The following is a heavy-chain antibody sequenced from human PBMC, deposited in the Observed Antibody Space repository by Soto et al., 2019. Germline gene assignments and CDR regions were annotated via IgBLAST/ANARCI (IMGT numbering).Heavy chain of an antibody. J-gene: IGHJ4*02. CDR2: IHYSGST. Sequence: SSKRQHPGKGLEWIGFIHYSGSTNYNPSLKSRVTMSVDTSKNQFSLKLTSVNAADLAVYYCTRGRDAYENGHWGQGTLVTVSS. CDR3: TRGRDAYENGH. V-gene: IGHV4-59*01. D-gene: IGHD5-12*01.